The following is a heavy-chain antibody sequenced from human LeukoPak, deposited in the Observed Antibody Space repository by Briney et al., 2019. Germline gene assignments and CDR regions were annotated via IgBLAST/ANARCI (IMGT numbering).Heavy chain of an antibody. CDR2: ISGSGGST. CDR3: ATLPGVGMDV. Sequence: GGSLRLSCAASGFAFSIYAMSWVRQAPGKGLEWVSAISGSGGSTYYADSVKGRFTISRDNSKNTLYLQMNSLRAEDTAVYYCATLPGVGMDVWGQGTTVTVSS. CDR1: GFAFSIYA. J-gene: IGHJ6*02. D-gene: IGHD3-10*01. V-gene: IGHV3-23*01.